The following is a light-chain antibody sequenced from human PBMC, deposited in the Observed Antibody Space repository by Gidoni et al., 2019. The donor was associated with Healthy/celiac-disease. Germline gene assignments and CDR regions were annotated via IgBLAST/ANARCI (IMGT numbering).Light chain of an antibody. CDR2: AAS. J-gene: IGKJ4*01. Sequence: DIQMTQSPSSLSASVGDRVTINCRASQSISSYLNWYQQKPGKDTKLLIYAASSLQSGVPSRFSGSGSGTDFTLTISSLQPEDFANYYCQQSYSTPLTFGGGTKVEIK. CDR3: QQSYSTPLT. CDR1: QSISSY. V-gene: IGKV1-39*01.